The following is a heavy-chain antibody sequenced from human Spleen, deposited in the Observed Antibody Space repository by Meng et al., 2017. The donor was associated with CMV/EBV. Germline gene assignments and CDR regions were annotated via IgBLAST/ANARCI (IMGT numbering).Heavy chain of an antibody. V-gene: IGHV3-30-3*01. CDR1: GFIFSSYA. CDR3: ARDLIVVVPAAIGESYYYYGMDV. Sequence: GESLKISCAASGFIFSSYAMHWVRQAPGKGLEWVSVISDDGHKEYADSVKGRFTISRDNSNKILYLEMNSLRAEDTAVYYCARDLIVVVPAAIGESYYYYGMDVWGQGTTVTVSS. J-gene: IGHJ6*02. CDR2: ISDDGHKE. D-gene: IGHD2-2*01.